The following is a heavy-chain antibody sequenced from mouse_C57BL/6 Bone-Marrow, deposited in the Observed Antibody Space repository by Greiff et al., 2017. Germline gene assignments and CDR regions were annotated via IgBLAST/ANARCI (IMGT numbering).Heavy chain of an antibody. CDR3: ARPYYSNYWYFDV. J-gene: IGHJ1*03. Sequence: QVQLQQPGAELVKPGASVKMSCKASGYTFTSYWITWVKQRPGQGLEWIGDIYPGRGTTNYNEKFKSKATLTVDTSSSTAYMQLSSLTSEDSAVYYCARPYYSNYWYFDVWCTGTTVTVSS. V-gene: IGHV1-55*01. D-gene: IGHD2-5*01. CDR1: GYTFTSYW. CDR2: IYPGRGTT.